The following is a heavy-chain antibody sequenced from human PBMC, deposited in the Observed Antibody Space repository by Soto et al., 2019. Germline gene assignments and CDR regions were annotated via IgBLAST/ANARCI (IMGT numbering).Heavy chain of an antibody. CDR1: DGSISSSSYY. Sequence: PSETLSLTCTVSDGSISSSSYYWGWIRQPPGKGLEWIGSIYYSGSTYYNPSLKSRVTISVDTSKNQFSLKLSSVTAADTAVYYCARWQRYWYFDLWGRGTLVTVSS. J-gene: IGHJ2*01. V-gene: IGHV4-39*01. CDR3: ARWQRYWYFDL. CDR2: IYYSGST.